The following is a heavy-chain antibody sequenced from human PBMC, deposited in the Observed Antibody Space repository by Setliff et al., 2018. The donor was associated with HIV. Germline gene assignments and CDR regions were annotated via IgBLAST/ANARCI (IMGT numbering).Heavy chain of an antibody. CDR2: INHSGST. J-gene: IGHJ6*02. V-gene: IGHV4-34*01. CDR1: GGSFSGYY. CDR3: ARASSLGDDWAYGMDV. Sequence: SETLSLTCAVYGGSFSGYYWSWIRQPPGKGLEWIGEINHSGSTNDNPSLKSRVTISVDKSKNQFSLNLKSVTVADTAVYYCARASSLGDDWAYGMDVWGPGTTVTVSS. D-gene: IGHD5-12*01.